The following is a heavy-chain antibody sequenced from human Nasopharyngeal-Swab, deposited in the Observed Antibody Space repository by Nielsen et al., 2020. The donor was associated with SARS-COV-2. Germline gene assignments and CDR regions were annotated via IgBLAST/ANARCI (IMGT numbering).Heavy chain of an antibody. J-gene: IGHJ6*02. V-gene: IGHV4-34*01. CDR2: INHSGST. D-gene: IGHD3-10*01. Sequence: SETLSLTCAVYGGSFSGYYWSWIRQPPGKGLEWIGEINHSGSTNYNPSLKSRVTISVDTSKNQFSLKLSSVTAADTAVYYCARGPVDVLLWFGELFHSNGMDVWGQGTTVTVSS. CDR3: ARGPVDVLLWFGELFHSNGMDV. CDR1: GGSFSGYY.